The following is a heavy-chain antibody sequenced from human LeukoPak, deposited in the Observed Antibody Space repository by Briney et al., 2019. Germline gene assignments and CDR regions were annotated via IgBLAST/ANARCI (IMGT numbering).Heavy chain of an antibody. D-gene: IGHD3-22*01. Sequence: GGSLRLSCAVSGFPFSTFWMSWVRQAPGKGLEWVANINQDGSEKYYVDSVRGRFAISRDNAKNSLYLQMNSLRAEDTAVYYCANSRYDSSGYYGIIGYWGQGTLVTVSS. J-gene: IGHJ4*02. CDR2: INQDGSEK. V-gene: IGHV3-7*01. CDR1: GFPFSTFW. CDR3: ANSRYDSSGYYGIIGY.